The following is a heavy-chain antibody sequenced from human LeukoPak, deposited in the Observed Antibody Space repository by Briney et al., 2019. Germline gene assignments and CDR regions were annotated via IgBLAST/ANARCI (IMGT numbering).Heavy chain of an antibody. Sequence: SETLSLTCSAFGGSISSFSWTWVRQPPGKGLEWIWYIYSTGSTNSNPTLKRRVTISVDTSKNQFSLKLGTVTAADTALYYCARGWYSSGWSGGYFDYWGQGTLATVAS. CDR3: ARGWYSSGWSGGYFDY. V-gene: IGHV4-59*01. CDR1: GGSISSFS. J-gene: IGHJ4*02. CDR2: IYSTGST. D-gene: IGHD6-19*01.